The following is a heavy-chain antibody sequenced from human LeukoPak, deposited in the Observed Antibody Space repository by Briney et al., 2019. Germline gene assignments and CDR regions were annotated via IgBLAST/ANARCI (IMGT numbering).Heavy chain of an antibody. CDR1: GYISSNYW. J-gene: IGHJ4*02. D-gene: IGHD5-12*01. V-gene: IGHV3-7*01. CDR2: INVEGSKE. Sequence: VGSLRLSPIEPGYISSNYWTTSVRQAPGKRLGRVSQINVEGSKEYYVDSVKARFSISRDNARNSLYLQMNSLRAEDTAVYYCVRDGGVSGYDLLDYWGQGTLVTVSS. CDR3: VRDGGVSGYDLLDY.